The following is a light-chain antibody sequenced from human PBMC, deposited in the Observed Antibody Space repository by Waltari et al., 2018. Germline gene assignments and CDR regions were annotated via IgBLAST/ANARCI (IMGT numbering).Light chain of an antibody. CDR1: QGVSSY. CDR3: QQRSNWPRT. CDR2: SAS. Sequence: CRARQGVSSYLAWYQQQPGQAPRLLIYSASNRATGIPARFSGSGSGTDFTLTISSLEPEDFAVYYCQQRSNWPRTFGQGTKVEIK. V-gene: IGKV3-11*01. J-gene: IGKJ1*01.